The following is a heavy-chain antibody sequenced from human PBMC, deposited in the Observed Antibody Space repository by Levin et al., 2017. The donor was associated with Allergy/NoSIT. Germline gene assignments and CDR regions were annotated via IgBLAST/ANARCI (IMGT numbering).Heavy chain of an antibody. V-gene: IGHV3-33*01. CDR3: ARIPGSPTQWEVLGDAFDV. Sequence: LSLTCAASGFRFSSYGMHWVRQAPGKGLEWVAFIWHDGSRKYYVDSVKGRFTISRDNSKNTVFLQMNNLGAEDTAVYHCARIPGSPTQWEVLGDAFDVWGQGTMVTVSS. CDR1: GFRFSSYG. J-gene: IGHJ3*01. CDR2: IWHDGSRK. D-gene: IGHD1-26*01.